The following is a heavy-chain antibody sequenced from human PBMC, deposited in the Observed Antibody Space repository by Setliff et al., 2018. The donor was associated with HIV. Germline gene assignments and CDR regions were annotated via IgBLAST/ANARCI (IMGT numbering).Heavy chain of an antibody. D-gene: IGHD5-12*01. J-gene: IGHJ6*03. CDR2: INPNSGGT. CDR3: ARVGRNFVATMSADYYYYMDV. Sequence: ASVKVSCKASGYTFTGYYMHWVRQAPGQGLEWMGWINPNSGGTNYAQKFQGRVTMTRDTSISTAYMELSRLRSDGTAVYYCARVGRNFVATMSADYYYYMDVWGKGTTVTVSS. V-gene: IGHV1-2*02. CDR1: GYTFTGYY.